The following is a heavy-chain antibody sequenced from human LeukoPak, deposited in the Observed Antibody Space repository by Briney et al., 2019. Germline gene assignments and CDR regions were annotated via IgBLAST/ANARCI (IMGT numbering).Heavy chain of an antibody. CDR2: IYSGGST. D-gene: IGHD1-26*01. CDR1: GFTVSSNY. V-gene: IGHV3-66*01. Sequence: GGSLRPSCAASGFTVSSNYMSWVRQAPGKGLEWVSVIYSGGSTYYADSVKGRFTISRDNSKNTLYLQMNSLRAEDTAVYYCASPSGSYYRDDAFDIWGQGTMVTVSS. J-gene: IGHJ3*02. CDR3: ASPSGSYYRDDAFDI.